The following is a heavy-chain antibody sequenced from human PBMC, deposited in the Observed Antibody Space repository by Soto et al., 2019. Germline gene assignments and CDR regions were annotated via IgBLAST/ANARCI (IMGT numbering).Heavy chain of an antibody. Sequence: QVQLVQSGAEVKKPGSSVKVSCKASGGTFSSYAISWVRQAPGQGLEWMGGIIPIFGTANYAQKFQGRVTITADESTSTAYRELSSLRSEDTAVYYCAGPGGASSSLGVGGMDVWGQGTTVTVSS. D-gene: IGHD6-13*01. CDR2: IIPIFGTA. V-gene: IGHV1-69*12. CDR1: GGTFSSYA. CDR3: AGPGGASSSLGVGGMDV. J-gene: IGHJ6*02.